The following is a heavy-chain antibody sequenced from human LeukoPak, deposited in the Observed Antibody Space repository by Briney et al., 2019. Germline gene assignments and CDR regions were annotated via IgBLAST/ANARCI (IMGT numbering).Heavy chain of an antibody. Sequence: GGSLRLSCAASGFTFSSYSVNWVRQAPGKGLEWVSSISSSSSYIYYADSVKGRFTISRDNAKNSLYLQMNSLRAGDTAVYYCARDRIEMATAYDYWGQGTLVTVSS. CDR3: ARDRIEMATAYDY. V-gene: IGHV3-21*01. CDR1: GFTFSSYS. CDR2: ISSSSSYI. J-gene: IGHJ4*02. D-gene: IGHD5-24*01.